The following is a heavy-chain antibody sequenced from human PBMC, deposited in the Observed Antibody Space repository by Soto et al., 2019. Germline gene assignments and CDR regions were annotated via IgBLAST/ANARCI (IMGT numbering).Heavy chain of an antibody. J-gene: IGHJ4*02. D-gene: IGHD3-22*01. CDR2: SSSSSSYI. CDR1: GFTFSSYS. CDR3: AREAYDSSGYPQNAHDY. Sequence: EVQLVESGGGLVKPGGSLRLSCAASGFTFSSYSMNWVRQAPGKGLEWVSSSSSSSSYIYYADSVKGRFTISRDNAKNSLYLQMNSLRAEDTAVYYCAREAYDSSGYPQNAHDYWGQGTLVTVSS. V-gene: IGHV3-21*01.